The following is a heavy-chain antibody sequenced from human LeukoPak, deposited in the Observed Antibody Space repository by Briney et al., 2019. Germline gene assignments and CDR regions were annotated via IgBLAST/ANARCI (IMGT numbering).Heavy chain of an antibody. D-gene: IGHD6-13*01. V-gene: IGHV3-20*04. Sequence: GGSLRLSCAASGFTFDDYGMSWVRQAPGKGLEWVSGINWNGGSTGYADSVKGRFTISRDNSKNTLYLQMNSLRAEDTAVYYCASEIAAAGVFDYWGQGTLVTVSS. J-gene: IGHJ4*02. CDR3: ASEIAAAGVFDY. CDR2: INWNGGST. CDR1: GFTFDDYG.